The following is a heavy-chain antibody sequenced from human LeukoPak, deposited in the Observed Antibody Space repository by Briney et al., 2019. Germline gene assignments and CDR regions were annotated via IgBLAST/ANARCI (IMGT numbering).Heavy chain of an antibody. CDR2: MYYSENT. J-gene: IGHJ4*02. Sequence: SETLSLTCTVSGDSISGKTYSWGWVRQPPGKGLEWIGYMYYSENTYYNPSLKSRVTISVDTSRIQFSLKLSSVTAADTAVYYCVRYRSGSNRFDYWGQGTLVNVSS. CDR1: GDSISGKTYS. V-gene: IGHV4-39*01. D-gene: IGHD6-19*01. CDR3: VRYRSGSNRFDY.